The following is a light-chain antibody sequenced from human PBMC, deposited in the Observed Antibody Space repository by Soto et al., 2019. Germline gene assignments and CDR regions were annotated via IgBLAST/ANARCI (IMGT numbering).Light chain of an antibody. CDR3: SSYTSSSTFVL. V-gene: IGLV2-14*01. CDR2: EVS. J-gene: IGLJ2*01. CDR1: SSDVGDYNY. Sequence: QSALTQPASVSGSPGQSITISCTGTSSDVGDYNYVSWYQQHPGKAPKLMIYEVSNRPSGVSNRFSGSKSGNTASLTISGLQAEDEADYYCSSYTSSSTFVLFGGGTKLTVL.